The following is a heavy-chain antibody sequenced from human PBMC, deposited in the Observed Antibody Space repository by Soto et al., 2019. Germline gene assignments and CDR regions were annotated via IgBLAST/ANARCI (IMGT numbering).Heavy chain of an antibody. J-gene: IGHJ6*02. CDR2: INPNSGDT. Sequence: GASVKVSCKASGYTFTGYYVHWVRQAPGQGLEWMGWINPNSGDTYLAQRFQGRVTMNRDTSIGTAYMELRGLTSDDTAEYYCAKRGAIVAAGTRVYLYNAMDVWGQGTTVTVSS. CDR3: AKRGAIVAAGTRVYLYNAMDV. D-gene: IGHD1-26*01. CDR1: GYTFTGYY. V-gene: IGHV1-2*02.